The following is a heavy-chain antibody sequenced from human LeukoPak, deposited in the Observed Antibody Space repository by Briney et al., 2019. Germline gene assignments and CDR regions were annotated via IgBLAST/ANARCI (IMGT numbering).Heavy chain of an antibody. Sequence: GGSLQISCQGSGSLFTNYWIGWVRQMPGKGLEGMGIIYPGDSDTRYSPSFQGQVTISVAESISTAYLQWSSLKASDTAMYYCGRQVETGTAFDIWGQGTMVTVSS. CDR2: IYPGDSDT. J-gene: IGHJ3*02. CDR3: GRQVETGTAFDI. V-gene: IGHV5-51*01. D-gene: IGHD1-1*01. CDR1: GSLFTNYW.